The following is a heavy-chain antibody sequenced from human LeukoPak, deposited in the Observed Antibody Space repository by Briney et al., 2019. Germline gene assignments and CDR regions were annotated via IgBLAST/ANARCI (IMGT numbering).Heavy chain of an antibody. CDR3: ARVIWDGSGSYFDY. D-gene: IGHD3-10*01. CDR1: GGSICSYY. Sequence: SETLSLTCTVSGGSICSYYWSWIRQPPGKGLEWIGYIYYSGSTNYNPSLKSRVTISVDTSKNQFSLKLSSVTAADTAVYYCARVIWDGSGSYFDYWGQGTLVTVSS. V-gene: IGHV4-59*01. J-gene: IGHJ4*02. CDR2: IYYSGST.